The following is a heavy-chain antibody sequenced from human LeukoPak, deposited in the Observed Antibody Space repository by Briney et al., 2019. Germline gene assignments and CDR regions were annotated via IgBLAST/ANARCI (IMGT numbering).Heavy chain of an antibody. J-gene: IGHJ4*02. D-gene: IGHD3-3*01. Sequence: GGSLRLSCAASGFTFSSYSMNWVRQAPGKGLEWVSYISSSSSTIYYADSVKGRFTISRDNAKNSLYLQMNSLRDEDTAVYYCARDQYDTWSRRGNFDSWGQGTLVIVSS. CDR1: GFTFSSYS. CDR3: ARDQYDTWSRRGNFDS. CDR2: ISSSSSTI. V-gene: IGHV3-48*02.